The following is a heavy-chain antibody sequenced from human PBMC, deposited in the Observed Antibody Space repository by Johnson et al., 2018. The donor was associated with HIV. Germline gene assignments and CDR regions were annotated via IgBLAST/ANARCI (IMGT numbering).Heavy chain of an antibody. CDR1: GFTFSSYD. CDR3: ARGKGAAAGLDAFDI. V-gene: IGHV3-30*03. J-gene: IGHJ3*02. D-gene: IGHD6-13*01. CDR2: ISYDGSNK. Sequence: QVQLVESGGGVVQPGRSLRLSCAASGFTFSSYDMHCVRQAPGKGLEWVAVISYDGSNKYYADSVKGRFTISRDNSKNTLYLQMNSLRAEDTAVYYCARGKGAAAGLDAFDIWGQGSMVTFSS.